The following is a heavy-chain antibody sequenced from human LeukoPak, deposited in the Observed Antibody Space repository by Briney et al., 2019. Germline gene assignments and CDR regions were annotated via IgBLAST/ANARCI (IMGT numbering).Heavy chain of an antibody. J-gene: IGHJ4*02. V-gene: IGHV3-7*01. Sequence: PGGSQRLSCAASGFTFSSYWMSWVRQAPGKGLEWVANIKQDGSEKYYVDSVKGRFTISRDNAKNSLYLQMNSLRAEDTAVYYCARARSPQYYYDSSGYLDYWGQGTLVTVSS. CDR2: IKQDGSEK. D-gene: IGHD3-22*01. CDR3: ARARSPQYYYDSSGYLDY. CDR1: GFTFSSYW.